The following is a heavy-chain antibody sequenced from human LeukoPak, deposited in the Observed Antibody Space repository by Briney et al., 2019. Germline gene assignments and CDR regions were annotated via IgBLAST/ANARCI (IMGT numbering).Heavy chain of an antibody. CDR1: GGSVSSGSYY. J-gene: IGHJ2*01. V-gene: IGHV4-61*01. Sequence: SETLSLTCTVSGGSVSSGSYYWSWIRQPPGKGLEWVGYIYYSGSTNYNPSLKIRVTISVDTSKNQFSLKLSSVTAADTAVYYCARELEGRWCTTPFVDRWGRGTLVTVCS. CDR3: ARELEGRWCTTPFVDR. D-gene: IGHD2-8*01. CDR2: IYYSGST.